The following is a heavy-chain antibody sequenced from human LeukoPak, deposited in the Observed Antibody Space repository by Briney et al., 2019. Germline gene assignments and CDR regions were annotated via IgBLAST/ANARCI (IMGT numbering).Heavy chain of an antibody. J-gene: IGHJ3*01. D-gene: IGHD2/OR15-2a*01. V-gene: IGHV4-31*03. Sequence: PSETLSLTCTVSGGSISSGGYYWSWIRQHPGKGLEWIGYIYYSGSTCYNPSLKSRVTISVDTSKNQFSLKLSSVTAADTAVYYCARDPSFDEDGVPLPSHAFDVWGQGTMVTVSS. CDR3: ARDPSFDEDGVPLPSHAFDV. CDR2: IYYSGST. CDR1: GGSISSGGYY.